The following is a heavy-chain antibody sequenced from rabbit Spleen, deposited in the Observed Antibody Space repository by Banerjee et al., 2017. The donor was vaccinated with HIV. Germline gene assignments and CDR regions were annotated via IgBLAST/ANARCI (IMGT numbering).Heavy chain of an antibody. J-gene: IGHJ6*01. CDR1: GFSFTYIDY. CDR2: VAAGVSLTS. Sequence: QSLEESGGGLVKPGASLTLTCTASGFSFTYIDYLCWVRQPPGKGPEWIACVAAGVSLTSYYATWAKGRFTISKTSSTTVTLQMTSLTAADTATYFCARDSGTSFSSYGMDLWGQGTLVTVS. CDR3: ARDSGTSFSSYGMDL. D-gene: IGHD8-1*01. V-gene: IGHV1S40*01.